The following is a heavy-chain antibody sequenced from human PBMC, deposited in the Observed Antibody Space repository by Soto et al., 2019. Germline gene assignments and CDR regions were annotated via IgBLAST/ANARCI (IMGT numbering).Heavy chain of an antibody. V-gene: IGHV4-30-4*01. CDR2: VYYSGST. D-gene: IGHD3-3*01. CDR1: GASISNGNYY. Sequence: SETLSLTCSVSGASISNGNYYWTWIRQSPAKGLEWIGYVYYSGSTYYNPSLQSRVTISADTSNNYYSLKLNSVTVADTAVYFCARGRFLDFWGQGTLVTVSS. J-gene: IGHJ4*02. CDR3: ARGRFLDF.